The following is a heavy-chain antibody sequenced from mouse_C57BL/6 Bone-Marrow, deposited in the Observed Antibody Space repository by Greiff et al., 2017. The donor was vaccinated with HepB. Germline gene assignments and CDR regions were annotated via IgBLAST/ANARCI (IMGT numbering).Heavy chain of an antibody. CDR2: ISYDGSN. CDR1: GYSITSGYY. Sequence: EVKLMESGPGLVKPSQSLSLTCSVTGYSITSGYYWNWIRQFPGNKLEWMGYISYDGSNNYNPSLKNRISITRDTSKNQFFLKLNSVTTEDTATYYCARGGNFDDWGQGTTLTVSS. V-gene: IGHV3-6*01. J-gene: IGHJ2*01. CDR3: ARGGNFDD.